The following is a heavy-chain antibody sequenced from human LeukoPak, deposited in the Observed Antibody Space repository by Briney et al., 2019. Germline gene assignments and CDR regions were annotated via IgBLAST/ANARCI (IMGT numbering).Heavy chain of an antibody. CDR3: ARGYYYGSGSYYRIPYRYYYGMDV. CDR1: GGSFSGYY. Sequence: PSETLSLTCAVYGGSFSGYYWSWIRQPPGKGLEWIGEINHSGSTNYNPSLKSRVTISVDTSKNQFSLKLSSVTAADTAVYYCARGYYYGSGSYYRIPYRYYYGMDVWGQGTTVTVSS. CDR2: INHSGST. V-gene: IGHV4-34*01. D-gene: IGHD3-10*01. J-gene: IGHJ6*02.